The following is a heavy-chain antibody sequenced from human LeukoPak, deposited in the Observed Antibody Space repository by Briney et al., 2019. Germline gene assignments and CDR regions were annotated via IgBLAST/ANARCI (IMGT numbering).Heavy chain of an antibody. V-gene: IGHV3-7*03. CDR1: GLTFSNLW. D-gene: IGHD6-13*01. Sequence: GGSLRLSCAASGLTFSNLWMSWVRQAPGKGLKWVANIKRDGSEKYYVDSVKGRFTISRDNAQNSLYLQMNSLRAEDTAIYYCATSTAAAGTDWGQGTLVTASS. CDR3: ATSTAAAGTD. J-gene: IGHJ4*02. CDR2: IKRDGSEK.